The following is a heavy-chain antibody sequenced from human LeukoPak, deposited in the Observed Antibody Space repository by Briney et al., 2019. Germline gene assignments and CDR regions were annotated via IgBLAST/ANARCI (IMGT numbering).Heavy chain of an antibody. Sequence: SETLSLTCTVSGGSISSYYWSWIRQPPGKGLEWIGYIYYSGSTNYNPSLKSRVTISVDTSKNQFSLKLSSVTAADTAVYYCARVHGYSSSWSPYYYNGMDVWGQGTTVTVSS. V-gene: IGHV4-59*01. CDR1: GGSISSYY. CDR2: IYYSGST. D-gene: IGHD6-13*01. CDR3: ARVHGYSSSWSPYYYNGMDV. J-gene: IGHJ6*02.